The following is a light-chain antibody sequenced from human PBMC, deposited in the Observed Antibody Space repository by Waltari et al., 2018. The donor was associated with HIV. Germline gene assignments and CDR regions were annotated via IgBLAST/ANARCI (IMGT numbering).Light chain of an antibody. Sequence: QSALTQPASVSGSPGQSITISFTATSSHVWSQYLVSLSQQYPDKAPRLMVYQVTERPSGVSNRFSGSKSGNTASLTISGLQAEDEADYYCCSYTASSSSYVVFGGGTKVTVI. CDR2: QVT. CDR1: SSHVWSQYL. J-gene: IGLJ2*01. V-gene: IGLV2-23*02. CDR3: CSYTASSSSYVV.